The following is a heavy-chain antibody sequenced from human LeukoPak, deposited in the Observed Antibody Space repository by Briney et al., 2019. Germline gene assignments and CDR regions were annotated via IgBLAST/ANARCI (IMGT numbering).Heavy chain of an antibody. CDR3: TRVKGAGINWFDP. CDR2: TYYRSKWYN. J-gene: IGHJ5*02. D-gene: IGHD6-13*01. Sequence: SQTLSLICAISGDSVSINSATWHWIRKSPSRGLEWLGRTYYRSKWYNDYAVSVKSRITFNPDTSNNQFSLQLSSVTPEDTAVYYCTRVKGAGINWFDPWGQGTLVTVSS. CDR1: GDSVSINSAT. V-gene: IGHV6-1*01.